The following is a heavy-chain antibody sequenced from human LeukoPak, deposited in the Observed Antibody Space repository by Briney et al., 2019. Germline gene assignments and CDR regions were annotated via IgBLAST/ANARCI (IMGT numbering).Heavy chain of an antibody. V-gene: IGHV6-1*01. CDR2: TYYRSRWYN. CDR3: ARLYGDYGLLDY. D-gene: IGHD4-17*01. J-gene: IGHJ4*02. Sequence: SQTLSLTCAISGDSVSSNSAAWNWIRQSPSRGLEWLGRTYYRSRWYNDYAVSVKSRISISPDTSRNQFSLKLSSVTAADTAVYYCARLYGDYGLLDYWGQGTLVTVSS. CDR1: GDSVSSNSAA.